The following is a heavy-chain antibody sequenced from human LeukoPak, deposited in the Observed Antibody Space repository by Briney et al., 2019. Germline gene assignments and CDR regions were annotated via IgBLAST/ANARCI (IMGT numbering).Heavy chain of an antibody. Sequence: GASVKVSCKASGYTFTSYYIHWVRQAPGQGLEWMGIINPSGGSTSYAQKFQGRVTMTRDTSTSTVYMELSSLRSEDTAVYYCARVRIQLWLGYYYGMDVWGQGTTVTVSS. CDR3: ARVRIQLWLGYYYGMDV. CDR2: INPSGGST. CDR1: GYTFTSYY. J-gene: IGHJ6*02. D-gene: IGHD5-18*01. V-gene: IGHV1-46*01.